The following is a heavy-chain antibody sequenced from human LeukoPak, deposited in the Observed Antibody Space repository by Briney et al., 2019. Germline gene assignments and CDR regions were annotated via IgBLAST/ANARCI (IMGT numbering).Heavy chain of an antibody. CDR3: AKGHRYSSGWYWSHWFDP. CDR1: GGSFSDYY. J-gene: IGHJ5*02. D-gene: IGHD6-19*01. Sequence: PSETLSLTCAVYGGSFSDYYWTWIRQPPGKGLEWIGEINHSGSTNYNPCLKSRVTISVDTSKKQFFLRLSSVTAADTAVYYCAKGHRYSSGWYWSHWFDPWGQGTLVTVSS. V-gene: IGHV4-34*01. CDR2: INHSGST.